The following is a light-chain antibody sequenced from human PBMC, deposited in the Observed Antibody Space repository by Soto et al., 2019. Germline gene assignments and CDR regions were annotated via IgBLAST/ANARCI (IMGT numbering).Light chain of an antibody. Sequence: DIQMTQSPSTLSASVGDRVTITCRASQTISAWLAWYQQKPGKAPKLLIYKASNLESGFPSRFSGSGSGTEFPLTSSRLQPDYFATYYCQQYDSYSYTFGQGTKLEIK. CDR3: QQYDSYSYT. V-gene: IGKV1-5*03. CDR2: KAS. CDR1: QTISAW. J-gene: IGKJ2*01.